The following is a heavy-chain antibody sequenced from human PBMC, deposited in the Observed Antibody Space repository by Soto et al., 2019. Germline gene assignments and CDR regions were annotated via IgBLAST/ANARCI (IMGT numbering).Heavy chain of an antibody. V-gene: IGHV3-30-3*01. D-gene: IGHD6-19*01. CDR3: ARDTRYSSGCYDS. Sequence: QVQLVESGGGVVQPGRSLRLSCAASGFTFSNYALHWVRQAPGKGLEWVAVISYDGTNIYYADSVKGRFTISRDNYKNTLYLQMNSLRAEATAVFYCARDTRYSSGCYDSWGHGTLVTVSS. CDR2: ISYDGTNI. J-gene: IGHJ5*01. CDR1: GFTFSNYA.